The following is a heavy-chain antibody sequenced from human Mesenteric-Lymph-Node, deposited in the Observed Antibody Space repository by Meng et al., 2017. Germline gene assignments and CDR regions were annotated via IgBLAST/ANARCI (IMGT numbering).Heavy chain of an antibody. J-gene: IGHJ4*02. Sequence: EVQLGEAGGGLIQPGGFLRLSCAGSGFTVSSNYMSWVRQAPGKGLEWVSVIYSGGSTYYADSVKGRFTISRDNSKNTLYLQMNSLRDDDTAIYYCARKEVTKANFDYWGQGTLVTVSS. V-gene: IGHV3-53*01. CDR3: ARKEVTKANFDY. CDR2: IYSGGST. CDR1: GFTVSSNY. D-gene: IGHD2-21*02.